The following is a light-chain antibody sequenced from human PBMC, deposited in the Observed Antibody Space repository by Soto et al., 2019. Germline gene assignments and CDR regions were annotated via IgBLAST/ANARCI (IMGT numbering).Light chain of an antibody. CDR3: QQYDDWLRLT. V-gene: IGKV3-15*01. CDR2: GAS. Sequence: EIVMRQSPATLSVSPGERATLSCRASQSVSSSYLAWYQQKPGQAPRLLIYGASTRATGIPARFSGSGSGTDFTLTISSLQSEDFAVYFCQQYDDWLRLTFGGGTKVDIK. J-gene: IGKJ4*01. CDR1: QSVSSSY.